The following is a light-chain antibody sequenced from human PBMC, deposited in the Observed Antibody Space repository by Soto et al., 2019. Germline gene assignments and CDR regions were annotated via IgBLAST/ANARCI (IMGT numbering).Light chain of an antibody. V-gene: IGKV1-12*01. J-gene: IGKJ4*01. CDR1: QDIERW. CDR3: KQSKSFPLT. CDR2: AAS. Sequence: DIQITQSPSSLSASVADRVSITCRASQDIERWLAWYQQKPGEDPKVLIYAASSLQSGVPSRFSGSGSGTDFSLTISSLQPEDFATYYCKQSKSFPLTFGGGTKVDIK.